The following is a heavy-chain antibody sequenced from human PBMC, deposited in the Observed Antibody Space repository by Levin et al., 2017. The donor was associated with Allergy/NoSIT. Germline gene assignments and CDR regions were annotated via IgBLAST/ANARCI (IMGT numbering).Heavy chain of an antibody. Sequence: SETLSLTCTVSGGSISSGDYYWSWIRQPPGKGLEWIGYIYYSGSTYYNPSLKSRVTISVDTSKNQFSLKLSSVTAADTAVYYCARGLLYYYDSSGSHLLDYWGQGTLVTVSS. CDR1: GGSISSGDYY. D-gene: IGHD3-22*01. V-gene: IGHV4-30-4*01. CDR3: ARGLLYYYDSSGSHLLDY. J-gene: IGHJ4*02. CDR2: IYYSGST.